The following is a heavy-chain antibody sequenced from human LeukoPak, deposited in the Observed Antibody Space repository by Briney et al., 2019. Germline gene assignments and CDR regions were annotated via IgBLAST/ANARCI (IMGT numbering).Heavy chain of an antibody. CDR1: GFTFTDYA. J-gene: IGHJ5*02. V-gene: IGHV3-23*01. D-gene: IGHD3-16*01. Sequence: GSLRLSCAASGFTFTDYAMSWVRQPPGKGLDWLALISGSGGSTYYADSVKGRLTISTDNYKTPLYLRMNSVSAEDKAVYYCAKWGNLGFDPCGQGNLVTVSS. CDR2: ISGSGGST. CDR3: AKWGNLGFDP.